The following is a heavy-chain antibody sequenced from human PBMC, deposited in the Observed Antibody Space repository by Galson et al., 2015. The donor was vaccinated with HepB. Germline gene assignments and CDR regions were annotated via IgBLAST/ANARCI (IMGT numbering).Heavy chain of an antibody. CDR2: TFFRSKWYS. CDR3: ARDEGDSGSYYALHY. J-gene: IGHJ4*02. Sequence: CAISGDSVSSNSAAWNWIRLSPSRGLEWLGRTFFRSKWYSDYAVSVRSRITINPDTSKNQFSLQLNSVTPEDTAVYYCARDEGDSGSYYALHYWGQGTLVTVSS. CDR1: GDSVSSNSAA. V-gene: IGHV6-1*01. D-gene: IGHD1-26*01.